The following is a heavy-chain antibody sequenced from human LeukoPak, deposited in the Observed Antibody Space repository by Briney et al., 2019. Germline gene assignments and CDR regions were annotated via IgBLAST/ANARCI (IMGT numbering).Heavy chain of an antibody. CDR3: ARDRRRGTNWNDVGLHSNWFDP. V-gene: IGHV4-4*02. CDR2: IYHSGST. CDR1: GGSISGSNW. D-gene: IGHD1-1*01. Sequence: SETLSLTCAVSGGSISGSNWWSWVRQPPGKGLEWIGEIYHSGSTNYNPSLKSRVTISVDKSKNQFSLKLSSVTAADTAVYYCARDRRRGTNWNDVGLHSNWFDPWGQGTLVTVSS. J-gene: IGHJ5*02.